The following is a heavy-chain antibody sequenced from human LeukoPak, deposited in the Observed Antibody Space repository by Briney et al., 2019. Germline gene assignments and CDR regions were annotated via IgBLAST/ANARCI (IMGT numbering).Heavy chain of an antibody. V-gene: IGHV3-33*01. CDR3: ARESVGYYDSIDAFDI. CDR1: GFTFSSYG. Sequence: GGSLRLSCAASGFTFSSYGMHWVRQAPGKGLEWVAVIWHDGSNKYYADSVKGRFTISRDNSKNTLYLRMNSLRAEDTAVYYCARESVGYYDSIDAFDIWGQGTMVTVSS. D-gene: IGHD3-22*01. J-gene: IGHJ3*02. CDR2: IWHDGSNK.